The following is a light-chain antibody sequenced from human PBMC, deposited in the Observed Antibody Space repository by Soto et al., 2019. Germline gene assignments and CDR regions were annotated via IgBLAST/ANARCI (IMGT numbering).Light chain of an antibody. Sequence: DIQMTQSPSTLSASVGDRVTITCRASQSISSWLAWHQQKPGKAPRLLIYKASNLESGVASRFSGSGSGTEFTLTITSLQPDDSAIYYSQQYNDNWTFGQGTQEEIK. J-gene: IGKJ1*01. CDR2: KAS. CDR1: QSISSW. CDR3: QQYNDNWT. V-gene: IGKV1-5*03.